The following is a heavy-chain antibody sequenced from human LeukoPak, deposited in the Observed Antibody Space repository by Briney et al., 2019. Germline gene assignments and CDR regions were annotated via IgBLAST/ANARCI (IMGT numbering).Heavy chain of an antibody. CDR1: GYTLTELS. CDR2: FDPEDGET. Sequence: ASVKVSCKVSGYTLTELSMHWVRQAPGKGLEWMGGFDPEDGETIYAQKFQGRVTMTEDTSTDTAYMELSSLRSEDTAVYYCATWGSWYYALDYWGQGTLVTVSS. CDR3: ATWGSWYYALDY. D-gene: IGHD6-13*01. V-gene: IGHV1-24*01. J-gene: IGHJ4*02.